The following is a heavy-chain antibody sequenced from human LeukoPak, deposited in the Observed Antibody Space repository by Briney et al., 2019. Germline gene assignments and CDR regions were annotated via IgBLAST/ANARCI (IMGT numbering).Heavy chain of an antibody. J-gene: IGHJ4*02. D-gene: IGHD1-1*01. CDR2: INLVGIT. CDR1: GGSLRRHF. V-gene: IGHV4-34*01. CDR3: ARFTTADEDDSAFDH. Sequence: SETLSLTCAVSGGSLRRHFWAWIHQPPGMGLEWIGEINLVGITTYNESLGGRASISMDTSSNQFSLTLQSVTAADTALYFCARFTTADEDDSAFDHWGQGSLVIVSS.